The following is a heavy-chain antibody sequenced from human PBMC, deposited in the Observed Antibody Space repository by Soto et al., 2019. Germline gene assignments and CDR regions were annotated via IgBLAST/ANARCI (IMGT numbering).Heavy chain of an antibody. CDR3: VKPLLFDSGDY. J-gene: IGHJ4*02. D-gene: IGHD3-10*02. V-gene: IGHV3-64D*09. CDR1: GFTFSSYA. CDR2: ISINGGST. Sequence: GGSLRLSCSASGFTFSSYAMNWVRQAPGKGLEYVSAISINGGSTYYADSVKGRFTISRDNAKNTLYLQMSSLRAEDTAVYYCVKPLLFDSGDYWGQGTLVTVSS.